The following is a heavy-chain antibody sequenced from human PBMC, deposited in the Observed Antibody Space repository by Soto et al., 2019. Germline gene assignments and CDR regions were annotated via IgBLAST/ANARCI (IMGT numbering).Heavy chain of an antibody. Sequence: SETLSLTCAVYGGSFSGYYWSWIRQPPGKGLEWIGEINHSGSTNYNPSLKSRVTISVDTSKNQFSLKLSSVTAADTAVYYCARSPPRIALAGYFDYWGQGTLVTVSS. J-gene: IGHJ4*02. CDR2: INHSGST. D-gene: IGHD6-19*01. V-gene: IGHV4-34*01. CDR3: ARSPPRIALAGYFDY. CDR1: GGSFSGYY.